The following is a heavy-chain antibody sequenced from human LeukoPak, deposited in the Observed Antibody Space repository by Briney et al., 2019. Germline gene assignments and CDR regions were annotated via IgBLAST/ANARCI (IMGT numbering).Heavy chain of an antibody. CDR1: GFTFSSYG. CDR3: AKASGSYPYYFDY. CDR2: IWYDGSNK. D-gene: IGHD1-26*01. J-gene: IGHJ4*02. Sequence: GGSLRLSCAASGFTFSSYGMHWVRQAPGKGLEWVAVIWYDGSNKYYADSVKGRFTISRDNSKSTLYLQMNSLRAEDTAVYYCAKASGSYPYYFDYWGQGTLVTVSS. V-gene: IGHV3-30*02.